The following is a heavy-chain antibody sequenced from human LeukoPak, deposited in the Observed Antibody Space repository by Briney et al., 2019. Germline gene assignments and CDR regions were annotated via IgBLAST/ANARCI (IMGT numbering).Heavy chain of an antibody. V-gene: IGHV3-48*02. CDR1: GFTFSTYS. D-gene: IGHD3-10*01. Sequence: GGSLRLSCAASGFTFSTYSMNWVRQAPGKGLEWVSYISSSSSTIYYADSVKGRFTISRDNAKNSLYLQMNSLREEDTAVYYCARDRITMVRGAFDPWGQGTLVTVSS. CDR3: ARDRITMVRGAFDP. J-gene: IGHJ5*02. CDR2: ISSSSSTI.